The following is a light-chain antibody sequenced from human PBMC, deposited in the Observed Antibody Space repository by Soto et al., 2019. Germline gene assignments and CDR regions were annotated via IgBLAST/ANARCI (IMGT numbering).Light chain of an antibody. CDR3: QQRATWPPFT. CDR1: QSILSY. Sequence: DIVLTQSPATLSVSPGERATLSCRASQSILSYLAWYQQKPGQAPRLLIYDASNRATGVPARFTGSGSGTDFTLTISSLEPEDFAIYYCQQRATWPPFTFGRGTKVDLK. V-gene: IGKV3-11*01. J-gene: IGKJ3*01. CDR2: DAS.